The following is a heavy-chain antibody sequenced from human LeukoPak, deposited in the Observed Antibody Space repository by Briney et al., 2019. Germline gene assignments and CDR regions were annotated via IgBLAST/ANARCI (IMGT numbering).Heavy chain of an antibody. CDR1: AGSINNNY. CDR3: ARGSRSYWY. D-gene: IGHD1-26*01. V-gene: IGHV4-59*08. Sequence: PSVNLSFTCSVYAGSINNNYWNWLRQPPGQGLEWIGYIHYSRSTNYSPTLKSRVTISVDTSKSQCSLNLSSVTAADTAVYYCARGSRSYWYWCQGTLVIVSS. CDR2: IHYSRST. J-gene: IGHJ4*02.